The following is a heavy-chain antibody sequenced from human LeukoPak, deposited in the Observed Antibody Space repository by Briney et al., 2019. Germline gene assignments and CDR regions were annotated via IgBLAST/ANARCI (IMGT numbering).Heavy chain of an antibody. D-gene: IGHD1-26*01. Sequence: PSETLSLTCTVSGGSISSYYWSWIRQPPGKGLEWIGYIYYSGSTNYNPSLKSRVTISVDTSKNQFSLKLSSVTAADTAVHYCARRVGATPEVWFDPRGQGTLVNVSS. CDR2: IYYSGST. J-gene: IGHJ5*02. CDR1: GGSISSYY. CDR3: ARRVGATPEVWFDP. V-gene: IGHV4-59*08.